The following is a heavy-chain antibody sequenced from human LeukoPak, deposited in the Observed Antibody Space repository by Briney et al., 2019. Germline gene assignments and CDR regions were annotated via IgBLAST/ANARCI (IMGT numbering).Heavy chain of an antibody. CDR3: ARHVVPPPPYYYYYYMDV. J-gene: IGHJ6*03. CDR2: IYPGDSDT. CDR1: GYSFTSYW. V-gene: IGHV5-51*01. Sequence: PGESLKISCKGSGYSFTSYWIGWVRQMPGKGLEWMGIIYPGDSDTRYSPSFQGQVTISADKSISTAYLQWSSLKASDTAMYYCARHVVPPPPYYYYYYMDVWGKGTTVTVSS. D-gene: IGHD3-10*01.